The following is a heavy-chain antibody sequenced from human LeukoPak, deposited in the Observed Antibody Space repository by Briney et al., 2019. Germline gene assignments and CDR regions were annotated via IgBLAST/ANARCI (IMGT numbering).Heavy chain of an antibody. V-gene: IGHV4-59*12. D-gene: IGHD3-10*01. CDR2: IYYSGST. J-gene: IGHJ4*02. Sequence: TSETLSLTCTVSGGSISSYYWSWIRQPPGKGLEWIGYIYYSGSTNYNPSLKSRVTISVDTSKNQFSLKLSSVTAADTAVYYCARDITMVRGASPAGYDYWGQGTLVTVSS. CDR3: ARDITMVRGASPAGYDY. CDR1: GGSISSYY.